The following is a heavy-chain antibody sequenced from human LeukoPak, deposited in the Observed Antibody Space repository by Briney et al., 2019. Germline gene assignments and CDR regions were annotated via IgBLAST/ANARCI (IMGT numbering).Heavy chain of an antibody. V-gene: IGHV4-59*01. Sequence: PSETLSLTCTVSGGSISSYYWSWIRQPPGKGLEWIGYIYYSGSTNYNPSLKSRVTISVGTSKNQFSLKLSSVTAADTAVYYCARVGFSIAVAGSWFDPWGQGTLVTVSS. CDR3: ARVGFSIAVAGSWFDP. D-gene: IGHD6-19*01. CDR2: IYYSGST. J-gene: IGHJ5*02. CDR1: GGSISSYY.